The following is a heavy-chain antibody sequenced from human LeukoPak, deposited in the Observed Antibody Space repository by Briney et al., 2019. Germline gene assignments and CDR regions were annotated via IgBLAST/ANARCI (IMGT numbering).Heavy chain of an antibody. CDR1: GFTFSSYW. Sequence: GGSLRLSCAASGFTFSSYWMSWVRQAPGKGLEGVANIKQDGSEKYYVDSVKGRFTISRDNAKNSLYLQMNSLRAEDTAVYYCARDSNFLNLEAWGFDYWGQGTLVTVSS. CDR2: IKQDGSEK. J-gene: IGHJ4*02. CDR3: ARDSNFLNLEAWGFDY. V-gene: IGHV3-7*01. D-gene: IGHD7-27*01.